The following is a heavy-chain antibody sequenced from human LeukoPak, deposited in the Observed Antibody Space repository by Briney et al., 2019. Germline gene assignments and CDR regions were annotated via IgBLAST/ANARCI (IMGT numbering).Heavy chain of an antibody. D-gene: IGHD3-16*01. Sequence: GGSLRLSCAASGFTFSSYAMHWVRQAPGKGLEWVAVISYDGSNKYYADSVKGRFTISRDNSKNTLYLQMNSLRAEDTAVYYCARDYRYDYVWGSYSLSAWGQGTLVTVSS. CDR3: ARDYRYDYVWGSYSLSA. CDR2: ISYDGSNK. CDR1: GFTFSSYA. V-gene: IGHV3-30*04. J-gene: IGHJ5*02.